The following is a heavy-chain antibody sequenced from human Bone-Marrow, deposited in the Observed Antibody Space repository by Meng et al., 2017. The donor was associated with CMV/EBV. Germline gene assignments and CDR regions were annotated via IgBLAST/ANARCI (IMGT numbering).Heavy chain of an antibody. V-gene: IGHV1-2*07. Sequence: ASVKVSCKASGYTFTGYYMHWVRQAPGQGLEWMGWINPNSGGTNYVYKFQGRVTMTRDTSISTAYMELSRLRSDDTAVYYCAKTPSLYYYFSMDVWGQGTTVTV. D-gene: IGHD4-23*01. CDR1: GYTFTGYY. CDR3: AKTPSLYYYFSMDV. J-gene: IGHJ6*02. CDR2: INPNSGGT.